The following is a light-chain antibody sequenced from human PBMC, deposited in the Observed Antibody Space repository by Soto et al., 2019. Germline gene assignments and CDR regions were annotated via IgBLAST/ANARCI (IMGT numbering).Light chain of an antibody. CDR1: QSINNW. J-gene: IGKJ1*01. Sequence: DIQMTQSPSTLSASVGDRVTITCRASQSINNWLAWYQQKPRKAPKLLIYKASILESGVPSRFSGSGSGTEFTLTISSLQPDDFATYYCQQYNRYSWTFGQGNNVEIK. CDR2: KAS. V-gene: IGKV1-5*03. CDR3: QQYNRYSWT.